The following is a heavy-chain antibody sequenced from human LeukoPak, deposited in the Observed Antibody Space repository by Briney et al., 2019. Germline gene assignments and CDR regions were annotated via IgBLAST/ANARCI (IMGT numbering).Heavy chain of an antibody. D-gene: IGHD4-17*01. CDR2: IYYSGST. J-gene: IGHJ6*02. V-gene: IGHV4-31*03. CDR1: GGSISSGGYY. CDR3: ARDRGRKTTVVTTYYGMDV. Sequence: SETLSLTCTVSGGSISSGGYYWSWIRQHPGKGLEWIGYIYYSGSTYYNPSLKSRVTISVDTSKNQFSLKLSSATAADTAVYYCARDRGRKTTVVTTYYGMDVWGQGTTVTVSS.